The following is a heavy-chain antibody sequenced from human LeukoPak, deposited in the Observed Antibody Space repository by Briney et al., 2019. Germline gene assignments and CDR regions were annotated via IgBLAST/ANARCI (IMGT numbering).Heavy chain of an antibody. V-gene: IGHV3-21*01. Sequence: GASLRLSCAASGFTFSSYSMNWVRQTPGKGLEWVSSTSATSSYIYYADSERGRFTISRDNAKNSLYLQMNSLRAEDTAVYYCARDKTEQWLVLEAFDIWGQGTVVTVS. CDR1: GFTFSSYS. J-gene: IGHJ3*02. D-gene: IGHD6-19*01. CDR3: ARDKTEQWLVLEAFDI. CDR2: TSATSSYI.